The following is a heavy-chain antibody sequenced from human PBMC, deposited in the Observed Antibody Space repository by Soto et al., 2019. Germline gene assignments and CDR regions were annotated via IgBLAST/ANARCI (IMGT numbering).Heavy chain of an antibody. Sequence: ASVKVSCKASGYTFTSYGISWVRQAPGQGLEWMGWISAYNGNTNYAQKLQGRVTMTTDTSTSTAYMELRSLRSDDTAVYYCARDGLYCTNGVCYTFGDYWGQGTLVTVSS. CDR2: ISAYNGNT. CDR3: ARDGLYCTNGVCYTFGDY. CDR1: GYTFTSYG. J-gene: IGHJ4*02. V-gene: IGHV1-18*01. D-gene: IGHD2-8*01.